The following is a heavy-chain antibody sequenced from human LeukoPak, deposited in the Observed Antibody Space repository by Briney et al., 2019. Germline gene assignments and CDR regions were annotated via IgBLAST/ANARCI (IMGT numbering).Heavy chain of an antibody. J-gene: IGHJ4*02. CDR1: GFTFHDYG. CDR2: INWNGDRT. CDR3: ARRDYYGSGSPDF. D-gene: IGHD3-10*01. Sequence: GGSLRLSCAASGFTFHDYGMSWVRQSPGKGLEWVSGINWNGDRTGYADSVKGRFTISRDNAKKSLYLQMNSLRAEDTALYYCARRDYYGSGSPDFWGQGALVTVSS. V-gene: IGHV3-20*04.